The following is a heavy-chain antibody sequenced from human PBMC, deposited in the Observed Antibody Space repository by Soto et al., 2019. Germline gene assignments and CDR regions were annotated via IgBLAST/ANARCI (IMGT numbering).Heavy chain of an antibody. J-gene: IGHJ4*02. CDR1: GYSFAGYW. CDR2: IDPSDSQT. V-gene: IGHV5-10-1*01. CDR3: ARQIYDSDTGPNFQYYFDS. Sequence: GESLKLSCKGSGYSFAGYWITWVRQKPGKGLEWMGRIDPSDSQTYYSPSFRGHITISVTKSITTVFLQWSSLRASDTAMYYCARQIYDSDTGPNFQYYFDSWGQGTPVTVSS. D-gene: IGHD3-22*01.